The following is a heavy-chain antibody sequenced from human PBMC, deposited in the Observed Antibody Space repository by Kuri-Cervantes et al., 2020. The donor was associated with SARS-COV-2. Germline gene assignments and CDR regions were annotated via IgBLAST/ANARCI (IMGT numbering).Heavy chain of an antibody. CDR1: GGSISSSSYY. D-gene: IGHD4-17*01. J-gene: IGHJ2*01. CDR3: ASVYGDYATWWYFDL. CDR2: IYYSGST. V-gene: IGHV4-39*07. Sequence: SETLSLTCTVSGGSISSSSYYWGWIRQPPGKGLEWIGSIYYSGSTYYNPSLKSRVTMSVDTSKNQFSLKLSSVTAVDTAVYYCASVYGDYATWWYFDLWGRGTLVTVSS.